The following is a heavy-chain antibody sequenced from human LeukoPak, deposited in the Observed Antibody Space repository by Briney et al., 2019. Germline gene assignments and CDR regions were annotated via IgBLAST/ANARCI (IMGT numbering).Heavy chain of an antibody. J-gene: IGHJ6*04. Sequence: GGSLRLPCAASGFTFSSYAMSWVRRAPGKGLEWVSAISGSGGSTYYADSVKGRFTISRDNSKNTLYLQMNSLRAEDTAVYYCAKDPSAYGSGYYYGMDVWGKGTTVTVSS. CDR2: ISGSGGST. V-gene: IGHV3-23*01. D-gene: IGHD3-10*01. CDR1: GFTFSSYA. CDR3: AKDPSAYGSGYYYGMDV.